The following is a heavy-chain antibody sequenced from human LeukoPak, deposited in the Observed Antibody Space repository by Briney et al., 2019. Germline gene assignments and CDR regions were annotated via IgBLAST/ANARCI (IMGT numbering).Heavy chain of an antibody. D-gene: IGHD3-10*01. CDR1: GGSISSSSYY. V-gene: IGHV4-61*01. Sequence: SETLSLTCTVSGGSISSSSYYWSWIRQPPGKGLEWIGYIYYSGSTNYNPSLKSRVTISVDTSKNQFSLKLSSVTAADTAVYYCARFPAAPYGDYWGQGTLVTVSS. CDR2: IYYSGST. CDR3: ARFPAAPYGDY. J-gene: IGHJ4*02.